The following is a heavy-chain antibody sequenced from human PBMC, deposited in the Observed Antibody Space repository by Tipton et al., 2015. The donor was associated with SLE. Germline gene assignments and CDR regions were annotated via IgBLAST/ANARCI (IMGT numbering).Heavy chain of an antibody. V-gene: IGHV4-39*07. D-gene: IGHD3-16*01. CDR1: GGSITSSSYY. Sequence: TLSLTCSVSGGSITSSSYYWGWIRQPPGKGLEWIGSIHYSGRTFYNPSLKSRVTISVDTSKNQFSLQLTSVTAADSAVYYCARDTLGEDGVDFWGQGTLATVSS. CDR2: IHYSGRT. J-gene: IGHJ4*02. CDR3: ARDTLGEDGVDF.